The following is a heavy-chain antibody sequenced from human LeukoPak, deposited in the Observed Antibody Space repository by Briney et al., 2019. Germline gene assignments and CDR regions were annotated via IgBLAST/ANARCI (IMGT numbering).Heavy chain of an antibody. CDR2: ISGSGGST. CDR1: GFTFSSYE. J-gene: IGHJ4*02. Sequence: PGGSLRLSCAASGFTFSSYEMNWVRQAPGKGLEWVSAISGSGGSTYYADSVKGRFTISRDNSKNTLYLQMNSLRAEDTAVYYCAKDEQLWNYFDYWGQGTLVTVSS. V-gene: IGHV3-23*01. CDR3: AKDEQLWNYFDY. D-gene: IGHD5-18*01.